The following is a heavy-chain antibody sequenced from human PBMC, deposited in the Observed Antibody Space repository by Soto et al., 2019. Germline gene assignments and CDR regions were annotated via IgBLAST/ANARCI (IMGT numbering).Heavy chain of an antibody. V-gene: IGHV5-51*01. CDR3: ARGSGYHNY. CDR1: GDTFTTNW. J-gene: IGHJ4*02. Sequence: PGESLKISCKVSGDTFTTNWIAWVRQMPGKGLERMGIIYPSDSDTRYSPSFQGQVTISVDKSISTAYLQWSSLKASDTATYYCARGSGYHNYWGQGTRVTVSS. D-gene: IGHD5-12*01. CDR2: IYPSDSDT.